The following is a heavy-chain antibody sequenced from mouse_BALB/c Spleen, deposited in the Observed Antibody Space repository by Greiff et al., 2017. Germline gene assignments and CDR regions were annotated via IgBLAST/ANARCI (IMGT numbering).Heavy chain of an antibody. CDR2: ISNGGGST. CDR1: GFTFSSYT. V-gene: IGHV5-12-2*01. CDR3: ARHPGGYFDY. J-gene: IGHJ2*01. Sequence: EVQLVESGGGLVQPGGSLKLSCAASGFTFSSYTMSWVRQTPEKRLEWVAYISNGGGSTYYPDTVKGRFTISRDNAKNTLYLQMSSLKSEDTAMYYCARHPGGYFDYWGQGTTLTVSS.